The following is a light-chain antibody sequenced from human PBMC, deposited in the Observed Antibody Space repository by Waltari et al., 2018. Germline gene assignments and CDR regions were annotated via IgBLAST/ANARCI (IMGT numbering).Light chain of an antibody. Sequence: QSALTQPPSASGSPGQSVTISCTGTSSDIGGYNYVSWYQQHPGKAPKLMTYEVLKRPSGVPDRFSGSKSGNTASLTVSGLQAEDEADYYCSSYAGINNFVVFGGGTKLTVL. J-gene: IGLJ2*01. CDR2: EVL. V-gene: IGLV2-8*01. CDR3: SSYAGINNFVV. CDR1: SSDIGGYNY.